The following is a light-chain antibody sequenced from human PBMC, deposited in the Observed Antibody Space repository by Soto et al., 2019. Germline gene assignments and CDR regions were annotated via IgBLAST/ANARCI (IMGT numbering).Light chain of an antibody. CDR2: EVG. J-gene: IGLJ3*02. CDR1: SSDIINYRY. V-gene: IGLV2-14*01. CDR3: TSYTSSNTWV. Sequence: QSALTQPASVSGSPGQSITISCTGSSSDIINYRYVSWYQQHPDKAPKLMIYEVGNRPSGVSSRFSGSKSGNTASLTISGLQPEDEADYYCTSYTSSNTWVFGGGTQLTVL.